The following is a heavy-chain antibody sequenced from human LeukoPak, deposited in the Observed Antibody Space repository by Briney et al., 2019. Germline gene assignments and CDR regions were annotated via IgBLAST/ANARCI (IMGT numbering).Heavy chain of an antibody. CDR1: GYTFTSYD. V-gene: IGHV1-8*01. J-gene: IGHJ4*02. Sequence: ASVKVSCKASGYTFTSYDINWVRQATGQGLEWMGWMNPNSGNTSYAQKFQGRVTMTRNTSISTAYMELRSLSSEDTAVYYYASEGTATFLGFFDYWGQGTLVTVSS. D-gene: IGHD3-16*01. CDR2: MNPNSGNT. CDR3: ASEGTATFLGFFDY.